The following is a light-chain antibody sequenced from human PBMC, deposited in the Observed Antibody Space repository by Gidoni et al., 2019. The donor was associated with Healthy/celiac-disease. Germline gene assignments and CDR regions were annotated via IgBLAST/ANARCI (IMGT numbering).Light chain of an antibody. V-gene: IGKV1D-13*01. CDR2: DAS. CDR3: QQFNNYPIT. Sequence: IQLTQSPSSLSASVGDRVTITCRASQGISSALAWYQQKPGKAPKLLIYDASSLESGVPSRFSGSGSGTDFTLTISSLQPEDFATYYCQQFNNYPITFXQXTRLEIK. CDR1: QGISSA. J-gene: IGKJ5*01.